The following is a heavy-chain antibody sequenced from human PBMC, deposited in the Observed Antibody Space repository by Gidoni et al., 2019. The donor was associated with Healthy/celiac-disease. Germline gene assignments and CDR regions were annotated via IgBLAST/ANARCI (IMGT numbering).Heavy chain of an antibody. CDR1: GGSCSGYY. CDR2: INHSGST. CDR3: ACVRRSWVVAAPHFAS. V-gene: IGHV4-34*01. Sequence: QVQLKQWGAGLWKLSETMALTCAVNGGSCSGYYWSWIRQPPGKGLEWIGDINHSGSTNDNPSLKCRVPISVDTSQSQFSLQLSSVTAAAAAVSSCACVRRSWVVAAPHFASWGQGTLVTVSS. J-gene: IGHJ4*02. D-gene: IGHD2-15*01.